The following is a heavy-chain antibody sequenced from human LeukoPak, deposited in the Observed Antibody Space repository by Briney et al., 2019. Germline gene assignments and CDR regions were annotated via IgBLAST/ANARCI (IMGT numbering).Heavy chain of an antibody. CDR1: GFTFSSYA. CDR2: ISSNGGST. Sequence: GGSLRLSCAASGFTFSSYAMHWVRQAPGKGLEYVSAISSNGGSTYYANSVKGRFTISRDNSKNTLYLQMGSLRAEDMAVYYCARGVVTPGWYYFDYWGQGTLVTVSS. D-gene: IGHD4-23*01. J-gene: IGHJ4*02. CDR3: ARGVVTPGWYYFDY. V-gene: IGHV3-64*01.